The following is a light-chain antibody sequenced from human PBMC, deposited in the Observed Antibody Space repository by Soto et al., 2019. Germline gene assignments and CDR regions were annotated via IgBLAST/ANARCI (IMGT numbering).Light chain of an antibody. J-gene: IGKJ4*01. CDR1: QGITNY. Sequence: DIQFTQAPASLSSSVGDRVTITCLSSQGITNYLAWYQQKPGKAPKLLIYTASTLQSGVPPRFSGSGSGTEFTLTISSLQPEDFATYYCQQLNSYPLTFGGGTKVDIK. V-gene: IGKV1-9*01. CDR2: TAS. CDR3: QQLNSYPLT.